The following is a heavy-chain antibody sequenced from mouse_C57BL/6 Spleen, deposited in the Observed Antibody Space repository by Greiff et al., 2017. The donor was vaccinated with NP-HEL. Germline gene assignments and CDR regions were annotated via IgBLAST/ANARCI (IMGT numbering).Heavy chain of an antibody. J-gene: IGHJ2*01. CDR2: ISSGGSYT. CDR3: ATLLDY. D-gene: IGHD2-10*01. CDR1: GFTFSSYG. Sequence: VQLKQSGGDLVKPGGSLKLSCAASGFTFSSYGMSWVRQTPDKRLEWVATISSGGSYTYYPDSVKGRFTISRDNAKNTLYLQMSSLKSEDTAMYYCATLLDYWGQGTTLTVSS. V-gene: IGHV5-6*01.